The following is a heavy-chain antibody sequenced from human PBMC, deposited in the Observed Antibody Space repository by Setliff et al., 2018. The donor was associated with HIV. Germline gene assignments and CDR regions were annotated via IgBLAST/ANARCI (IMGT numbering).Heavy chain of an antibody. CDR2: IYYSGST. J-gene: IGHJ5*02. CDR1: GGSISSYY. D-gene: IGHD3-22*01. CDR3: ARPGYYYDSSGYADWFDP. V-gene: IGHV4-59*08. Sequence: ASETLSLTCTVSGGSISSYYWSWIRQPPGKGLEWIGYIYYSGSTNYNPSLKSRVTISVDTSKNQFSLKLSSVTAADTAVYYCARPGYYYDSSGYADWFDPWGQGTLVTIS.